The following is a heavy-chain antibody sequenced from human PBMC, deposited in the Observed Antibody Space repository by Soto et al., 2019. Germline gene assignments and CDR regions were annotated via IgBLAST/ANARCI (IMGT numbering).Heavy chain of an antibody. CDR1: GDSISSSHW. D-gene: IGHD7-27*01. CDR3: ARDAPNTGPFDS. CDR2: IYHTGGT. V-gene: IGHV4-4*02. Sequence: QVQLQESGPGLVKPSGTLSLTCAVSGDSISSSHWWSWVRQPPGKGLEWVAEIYHTGGTNYNPSLKSRXXIXIXXAKNQFSLKMASVTAADTAVYYCARDAPNTGPFDSWGQGTLVTVSS. J-gene: IGHJ4*02.